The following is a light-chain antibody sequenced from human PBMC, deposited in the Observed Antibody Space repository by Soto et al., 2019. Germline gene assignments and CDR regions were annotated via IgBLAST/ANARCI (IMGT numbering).Light chain of an antibody. CDR1: QSVSSY. V-gene: IGKV3-11*01. J-gene: IGKJ3*01. CDR2: DAS. Sequence: ECVLTQSPGTLSLSPGERATLSCRASQSVSSYLAWYQQKPGQAPRLLIYDASNRATGIPARFSGSGSGTDFTLTISSLDPEDFAVYYCQQRSNWQGFTFGPGTKVDIK. CDR3: QQRSNWQGFT.